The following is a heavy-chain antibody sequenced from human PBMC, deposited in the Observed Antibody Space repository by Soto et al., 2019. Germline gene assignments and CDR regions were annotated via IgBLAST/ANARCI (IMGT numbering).Heavy chain of an antibody. V-gene: IGHV3-21*01. J-gene: IGHJ5*02. Sequence: GGFLRLSWAASGFTVSSKYMSWVRQAPGKGLEWVSSISSSSSYIYYADSVKGRFTISRDNAKNSLYLQMNSLRAEDTAVYYCARDFWRGGPHDWFDPWGQGTLVTVSS. CDR1: GFTVSSKY. CDR3: ARDFWRGGPHDWFDP. CDR2: ISSSSSYI. D-gene: IGHD3-3*01.